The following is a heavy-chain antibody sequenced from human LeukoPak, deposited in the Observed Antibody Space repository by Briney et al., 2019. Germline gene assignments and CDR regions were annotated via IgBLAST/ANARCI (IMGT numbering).Heavy chain of an antibody. Sequence: GGSLRLSCAGYGFTCSSYWISWVRQAPGKGLEWVANMKPDGSETYYVDFVKGRFTISRDTAKNLLYLQMNSLRVEDTAVYYCARDRGVVPTWEGFDCWGQGTLVTVSS. J-gene: IGHJ4*02. V-gene: IGHV3-7*03. CDR1: GFTCSSYW. CDR2: MKPDGSET. D-gene: IGHD2-21*01. CDR3: ARDRGVVPTWEGFDC.